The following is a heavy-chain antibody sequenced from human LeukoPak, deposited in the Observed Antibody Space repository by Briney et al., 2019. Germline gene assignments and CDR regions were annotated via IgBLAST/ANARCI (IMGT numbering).Heavy chain of an antibody. CDR2: IYYTDT. V-gene: IGHV4-59*12. Sequence: PGGSLRLSCAASGFTFSSYSMNWVRQAPGKGLEWIGYIYYTDTYYNPSLKSRVTISLDTSKNQFSLKLSSVTAADTAVYYCASHSGGYAYWGQGTLVTVSS. J-gene: IGHJ4*02. CDR1: GFTFSSYS. D-gene: IGHD5-12*01. CDR3: ASHSGGYAY.